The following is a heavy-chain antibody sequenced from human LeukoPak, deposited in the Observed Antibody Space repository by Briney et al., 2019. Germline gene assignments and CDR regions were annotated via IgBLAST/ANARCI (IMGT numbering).Heavy chain of an antibody. D-gene: IGHD6-13*01. CDR3: AVLGRAGSSWYSYVDY. CDR1: GFTFSSYG. V-gene: IGHV3-23*01. Sequence: GGSLRLSCAASGFTFSSYGLSWVRQAPGKGLEWVSSISGSGGDTYYADSVKGRLTISRDNSKNTLYLQMNSLRAEDTAVYYCAVLGRAGSSWYSYVDYWGQGTLVTVSS. CDR2: ISGSGGDT. J-gene: IGHJ4*02.